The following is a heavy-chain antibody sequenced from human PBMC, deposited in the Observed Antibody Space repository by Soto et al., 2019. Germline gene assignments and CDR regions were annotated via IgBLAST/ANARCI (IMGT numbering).Heavy chain of an antibody. Sequence: QVQLVQSGAEVKKPGSSVKVSCKASGGTFSSYAISWVRQAPGQGLEWMGGIIPIFGTANYAQKFQGRVTITADESTRTDYMELSSLRSEDTAVYYCARSEDGSGSYGDHWFDPWGQGTLVTVSS. CDR2: IIPIFGTA. D-gene: IGHD3-10*01. J-gene: IGHJ5*02. CDR3: ARSEDGSGSYGDHWFDP. V-gene: IGHV1-69*01. CDR1: GGTFSSYA.